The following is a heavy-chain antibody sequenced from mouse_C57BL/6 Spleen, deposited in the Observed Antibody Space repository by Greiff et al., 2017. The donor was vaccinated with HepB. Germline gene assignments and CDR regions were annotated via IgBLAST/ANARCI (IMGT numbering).Heavy chain of an antibody. D-gene: IGHD2-4*01. J-gene: IGHJ4*01. Sequence: EVMLVESGGGLVQPGGSLKLSCAASGFTFSDYYMYWVRQTPEKRLEWVAYISNGGGSTYYPDTVKGRFTISRDNAKNTLYLQMSRLKSEDTAMYYCARRGITDAMDYWGQGTSVTVSS. CDR3: ARRGITDAMDY. V-gene: IGHV5-12*01. CDR1: GFTFSDYY. CDR2: ISNGGGST.